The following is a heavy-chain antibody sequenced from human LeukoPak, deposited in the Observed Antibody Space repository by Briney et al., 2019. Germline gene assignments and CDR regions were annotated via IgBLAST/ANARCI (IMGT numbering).Heavy chain of an antibody. J-gene: IGHJ4*02. V-gene: IGHV3-74*01. CDR2: INSDGSST. D-gene: IGHD4-23*01. CDR1: GFTFSSYW. Sequence: GGSLRLSCAASGFTFSSYWMDWVRQAPGKGLVWVSRINSDGSSTSYADSVKGRFTISRDNSKNTLYLQMNSLRAEDTAVYYCAKDRSYYGGLGGCFDYWDQGTLVTVSS. CDR3: AKDRSYYGGLGGCFDY.